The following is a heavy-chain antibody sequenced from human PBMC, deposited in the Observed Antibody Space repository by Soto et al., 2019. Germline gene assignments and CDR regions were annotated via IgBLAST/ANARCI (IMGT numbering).Heavy chain of an antibody. CDR2: ISGSGGST. D-gene: IGHD3-3*01. CDR3: AKRSGFLEWSLPLAP. J-gene: IGHJ5*02. V-gene: IGHV3-23*01. Sequence: SGGSLRLSCAASGFTFSSYAMSWVRQAPGKGLEWVSAISGSGGSTYYADSVKGRFTISRDNSKNTLYLQMNSLRAEDTAVYYCAKRSGFLEWSLPLAPWGQGTLVTVSS. CDR1: GFTFSSYA.